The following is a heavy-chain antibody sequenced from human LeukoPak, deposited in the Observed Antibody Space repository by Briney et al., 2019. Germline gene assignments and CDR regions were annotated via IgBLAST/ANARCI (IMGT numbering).Heavy chain of an antibody. J-gene: IGHJ5*02. V-gene: IGHV4-39*01. D-gene: IGHD1-1*01. CDR1: GGSISSRTYY. CDR2: IYYSGST. Sequence: SETLSLTCTVSGGSISSRTYYWGWIRQPPGKGLEWIGTIYYSGSTYYSPSLKGRVTISVDTSKNQFSLKLSSVTAADTAVYYCARPVPSRLGWFDPWGQGTLVTVSS. CDR3: ARPVPSRLGWFDP.